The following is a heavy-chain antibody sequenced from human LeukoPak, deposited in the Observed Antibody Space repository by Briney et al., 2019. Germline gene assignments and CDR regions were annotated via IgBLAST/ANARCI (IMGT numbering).Heavy chain of an antibody. V-gene: IGHV1-2*02. Sequence: EASVKVSCKASGYTFTGYYMHWVRQAPGQGLEWMGWINPNSGGTNYAQKFQGRVTMTRDTSISTAYMELSRLRSDDTAVYYCARDRGDCTNGVCYVWFDPWGQGTLVTVSS. D-gene: IGHD2-8*01. CDR3: ARDRGDCTNGVCYVWFDP. CDR2: INPNSGGT. CDR1: GYTFTGYY. J-gene: IGHJ5*02.